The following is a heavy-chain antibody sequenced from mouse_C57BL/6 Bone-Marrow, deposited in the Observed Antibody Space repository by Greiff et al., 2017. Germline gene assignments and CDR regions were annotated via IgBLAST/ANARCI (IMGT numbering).Heavy chain of an antibody. CDR3: TTGYGSYYYAMDY. V-gene: IGHV14-4*01. Sequence: VQLQQSGAELVRPGASVKLSCTASGFNIKDDYMHWVKQRPEQGLEWIGWIDPENGDTESASKFQGKATITADTSSNTAYLQLSSLTSEDTAVYYCTTGYGSYYYAMDYWGQGTSVTVSS. J-gene: IGHJ4*01. D-gene: IGHD1-1*01. CDR2: IDPENGDT. CDR1: GFNIKDDY.